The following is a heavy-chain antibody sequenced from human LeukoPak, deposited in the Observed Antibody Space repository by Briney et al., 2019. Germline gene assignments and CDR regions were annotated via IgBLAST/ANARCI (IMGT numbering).Heavy chain of an antibody. D-gene: IGHD3-10*01. CDR1: GYTFTGYY. CDR2: INPNSGGT. J-gene: IGHJ4*02. Sequence: ASVKVSCKASGYTFTGYYMHWVRQAPGQRLEWMGWINPNSGGTNYAQKFQGRVTMTRDTSISTAYMELSRLRSDDTAVYYCAREGDYYGSGSYYDYWGQGTLVTVSS. CDR3: AREGDYYGSGSYYDY. V-gene: IGHV1-2*02.